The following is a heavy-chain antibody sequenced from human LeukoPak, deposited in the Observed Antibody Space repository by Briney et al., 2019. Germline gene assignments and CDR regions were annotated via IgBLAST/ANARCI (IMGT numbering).Heavy chain of an antibody. V-gene: IGHV3-74*01. CDR1: GFTFSSYW. Sequence: GGSLRLSCAASGFTFSSYWMHWVRQAPGKGLVWVSRINSGGSATTYADFVKGRFTISRDNAKKTLYLQMNSLRAEDTAVYYCARDPLQYDHYRDVCGKGNTVTVS. CDR3: ARDPLQYDHYRDV. J-gene: IGHJ6*03. CDR2: INSGGSAT.